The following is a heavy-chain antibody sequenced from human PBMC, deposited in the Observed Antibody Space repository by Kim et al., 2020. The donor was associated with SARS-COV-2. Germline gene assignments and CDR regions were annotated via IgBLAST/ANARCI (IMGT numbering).Heavy chain of an antibody. J-gene: IGHJ6*02. D-gene: IGHD3-3*01. V-gene: IGHV3-74*01. CDR3: ARVGREYYDFWEDYYYGMDV. Sequence: GGSLRLSCAASGFTFSSYWMHWVRQAPGKGLVWVSRINSDGSSTSYADSVKGRFTISRDNAKNTLYLQMNSLRAEDTAVYYCARVGREYYDFWEDYYYGMDVWGQGTTVTVSS. CDR2: INSDGSST. CDR1: GFTFSSYW.